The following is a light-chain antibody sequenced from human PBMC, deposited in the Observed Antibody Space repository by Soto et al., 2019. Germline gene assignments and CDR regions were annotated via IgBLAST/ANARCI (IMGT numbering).Light chain of an antibody. CDR3: QQYDNLLFT. CDR2: DAS. J-gene: IGKJ3*01. Sequence: DIQMTQSPSSLSASVGDRVTITCQASQDISNYVNWYQQKPGKAHKLLIYDASNLETGVPSRFSGSGSGTDFTFTISSLQPEDIATYYCQQYDNLLFTFGPGTKVDIK. V-gene: IGKV1-33*01. CDR1: QDISNY.